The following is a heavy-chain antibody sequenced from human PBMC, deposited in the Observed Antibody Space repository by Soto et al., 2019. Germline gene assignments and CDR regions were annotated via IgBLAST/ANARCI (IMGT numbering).Heavy chain of an antibody. J-gene: IGHJ4*02. CDR3: TVYGGNGAFDS. Sequence: EVQLVESGGGLVKPGGSLRLSCAASGFTFSIAWMSWVRQAPGKGLEWVGRIKSKTDGGATDYAAPVKGRFTISRDDSTNTLWLQMNSLKPEDTAVYYCTVYGGNGAFDSWGQGTLVNVSS. CDR1: GFTFSIAW. D-gene: IGHD4-17*01. CDR2: IKSKTDGGAT. V-gene: IGHV3-15*01.